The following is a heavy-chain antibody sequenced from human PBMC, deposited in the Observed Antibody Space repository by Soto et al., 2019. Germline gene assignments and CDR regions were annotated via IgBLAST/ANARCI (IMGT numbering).Heavy chain of an antibody. CDR2: IYYSGST. Sequence: SETLSLTCTVSCGSISSGGYYWSWIRQHPGKGLEWIGYIYYSGSTYYNPSLKSRVTISVDTSKNQFSLKLSSVTAADTAVYYWGRGLWGWELCSPPFVYSGQRNLCTV. CDR1: CGSISSGGYY. CDR3: GRGLWGWELCSPPFVY. V-gene: IGHV4-31*03. J-gene: IGHJ4*02. D-gene: IGHD1-26*01.